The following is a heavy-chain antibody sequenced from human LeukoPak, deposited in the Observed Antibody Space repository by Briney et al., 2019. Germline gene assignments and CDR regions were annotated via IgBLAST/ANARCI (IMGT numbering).Heavy chain of an antibody. Sequence: ASVKVSCKASGYTFTSYYMHWVRQAPGQGLEWMGIINPSGGSTSYAQKFQGRVTMTRDTSTSTVYMELSSLRSEDTAVYYCARDPENYYGSGSYPDYWGQGTLVTVSS. J-gene: IGHJ4*02. CDR1: GYTFTSYY. CDR3: ARDPENYYGSGSYPDY. V-gene: IGHV1-46*01. D-gene: IGHD3-10*01. CDR2: INPSGGST.